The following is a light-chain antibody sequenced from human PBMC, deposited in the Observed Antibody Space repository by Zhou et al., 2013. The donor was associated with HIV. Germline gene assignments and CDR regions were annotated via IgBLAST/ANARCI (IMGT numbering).Light chain of an antibody. J-gene: IGKJ1*01. CDR1: QSISTY. CDR2: AAS. V-gene: IGKV1-39*01. CDR3: QKYDSAPAT. Sequence: DIQMTQSPSSLSASVGDGVTITCRASQSISTYLNWYQQKPGKAPKLLIYAASSLQSGVPSRFSGSGSGTDFTLTISSLQPEDVATYYCQKYDSAPATFGQGTKVEIK.